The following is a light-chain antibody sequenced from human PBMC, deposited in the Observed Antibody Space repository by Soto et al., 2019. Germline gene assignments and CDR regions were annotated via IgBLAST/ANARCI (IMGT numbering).Light chain of an antibody. CDR2: EVS. J-gene: IGLJ3*02. Sequence: QSALTQPASVSGSPGQSITISCTGTTSDVGGFNYVSWHQQHPGKAPKLMIYEVSNRPSGVSNRFSGSKSGNTASLTISGLQAEDEADYYCSSYTGSDSWVFGGGTKLPVL. CDR1: TSDVGGFNY. V-gene: IGLV2-14*01. CDR3: SSYTGSDSWV.